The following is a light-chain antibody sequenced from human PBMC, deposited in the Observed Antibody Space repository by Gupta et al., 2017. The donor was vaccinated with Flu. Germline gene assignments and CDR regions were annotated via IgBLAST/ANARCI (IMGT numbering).Light chain of an antibody. CDR3: NSRDSSGDQYV. V-gene: IGLV3-19*01. CDR2: DYN. J-gene: IGLJ1*01. Sequence: SSELTQDPAVSVALGQTVRITCQGDSLRKYYASWYQQKPGQAPVLVNYDYNNRPSGSPDRFSASRSGDTASLTITGAQAEDEADYYCNSRDSSGDQYVFGTGTTVTVL. CDR1: SLRKYY.